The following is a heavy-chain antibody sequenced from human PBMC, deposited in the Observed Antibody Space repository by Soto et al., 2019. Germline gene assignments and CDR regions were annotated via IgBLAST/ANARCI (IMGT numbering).Heavy chain of an antibody. CDR1: GGSFSGYY. CDR3: ARSMVRGVIPYYYYYGMDV. Sequence: SETLSLTCAVYGGSFSGYYWSWIRQPPGKGLEWIGEINHSGSTNYNPSLKSRVTISVDTSKNQFSLKLSSVTAADTAVYYCARSMVRGVIPYYYYYGMDVWGQGTPVTVSS. D-gene: IGHD3-10*01. V-gene: IGHV4-34*01. J-gene: IGHJ6*02. CDR2: INHSGST.